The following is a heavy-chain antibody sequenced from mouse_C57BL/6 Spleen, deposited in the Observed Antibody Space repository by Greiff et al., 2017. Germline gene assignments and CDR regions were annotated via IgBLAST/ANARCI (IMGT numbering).Heavy chain of an antibody. CDR1: GFNIKDYY. Sequence: VQLQQSGAELVRPGASVKLSCTASGFNIKDYYMHWVKQRPEQGLEWIGRIDPEDGDTEYAPKFQGKATMTADPSSNTAYLQLSSLTSEDTAVYYCTTPYYYGSSYWYFDVWGTGTTVTVSS. J-gene: IGHJ1*03. CDR3: TTPYYYGSSYWYFDV. CDR2: IDPEDGDT. D-gene: IGHD1-1*01. V-gene: IGHV14-1*01.